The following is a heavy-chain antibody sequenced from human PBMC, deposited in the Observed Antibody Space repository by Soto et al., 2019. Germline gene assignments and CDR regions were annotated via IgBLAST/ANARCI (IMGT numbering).Heavy chain of an antibody. V-gene: IGHV3-33*01. Sequence: QVQLVESGGGVVQPGTSLRLSCAASGSTFSNYGMHWVRQAPGKGLEWVAVVWYDGTTKFYPDSVKGRFTISRDNSNNTLYLQMNSLRVEATAVYYCATVDNYYGSVFGGQGTLVTVSS. D-gene: IGHD3-10*01. CDR1: GSTFSNYG. CDR2: VWYDGTTK. CDR3: ATVDNYYGSVF. J-gene: IGHJ4*02.